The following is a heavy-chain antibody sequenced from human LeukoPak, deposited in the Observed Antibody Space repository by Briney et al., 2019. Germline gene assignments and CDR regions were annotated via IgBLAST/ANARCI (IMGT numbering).Heavy chain of an antibody. V-gene: IGHV3-23*01. CDR3: AKNGVLKYGSGSYHTSYYLND. Sequence: GGSLRLSCAASGFTFSSYAMSWVRQAPGKGLEWVSGISGSGGSTYYADSVKGRFTISRDNSKNTLYLQMNSLRVEDTAVYYCAKNGVLKYGSGSYHTSYYLNDWGQGALVTVSS. D-gene: IGHD3-10*01. CDR1: GFTFSSYA. J-gene: IGHJ4*02. CDR2: ISGSGGST.